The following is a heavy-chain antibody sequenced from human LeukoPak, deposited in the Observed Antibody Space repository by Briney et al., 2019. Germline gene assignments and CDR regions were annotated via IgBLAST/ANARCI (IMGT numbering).Heavy chain of an antibody. J-gene: IGHJ6*02. D-gene: IGHD1-14*01. CDR2: IYYSGST. CDR3: ARNQGISYGMDV. CDR1: GGSISSSSYY. V-gene: IGHV4-39*01. Sequence: SETLSLTCTVSGGSISSSSYYWGWIRQPPGKGLEWIGSIYYSGSTYYNPSLKSRVTISVDTSKNQFSLKLSSVTAADTAVYYCARNQGISYGMDVWGQGTTVTVSS.